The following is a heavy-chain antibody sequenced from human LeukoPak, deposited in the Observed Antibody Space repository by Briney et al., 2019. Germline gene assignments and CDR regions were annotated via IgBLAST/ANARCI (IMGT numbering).Heavy chain of an antibody. CDR1: GYTFTSYD. Sequence: ASVKVSCKASGYTFTSYDINWVRQATGQGLEWMGWMNPNSGNTGYAQKFQGRVTITRNTSISTAYMELSSLRSEDTAVSYCARGGIAARPFDYWGQGTLVTVSS. V-gene: IGHV1-8*03. D-gene: IGHD6-6*01. CDR3: ARGGIAARPFDY. J-gene: IGHJ4*02. CDR2: MNPNSGNT.